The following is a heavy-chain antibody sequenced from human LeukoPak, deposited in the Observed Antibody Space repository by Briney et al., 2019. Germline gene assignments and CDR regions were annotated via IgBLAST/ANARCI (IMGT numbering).Heavy chain of an antibody. Sequence: SETLSLTCTVSGVSISSYYWSWIRQPPGKGLEWIGYIYYSGSTNYNPSLKSRVTISVDTSKNQFSLKLTSVTAADTAAYYCARDQNRAFDIWGQGTMVTVSS. CDR1: GVSISSYY. J-gene: IGHJ3*02. V-gene: IGHV4-59*01. D-gene: IGHD1-14*01. CDR2: IYYSGST. CDR3: ARDQNRAFDI.